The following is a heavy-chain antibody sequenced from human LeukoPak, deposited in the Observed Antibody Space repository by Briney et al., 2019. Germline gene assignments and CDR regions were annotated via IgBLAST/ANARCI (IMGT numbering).Heavy chain of an antibody. V-gene: IGHV1-18*01. Sequence: GASVKVSCTASGYTFISYDISWVRQAPGQGLEWMGWIAANNEKTHYAQKFQGRVTMTTDTSTSTAYMELRSLRSDDTAVYYCARGNPHYYGSGSYYSYLYGMDVWGQGTTVTVSS. CDR3: ARGNPHYYGSGSYYSYLYGMDV. D-gene: IGHD3-10*01. CDR2: IAANNEKT. CDR1: GYTFISYD. J-gene: IGHJ6*02.